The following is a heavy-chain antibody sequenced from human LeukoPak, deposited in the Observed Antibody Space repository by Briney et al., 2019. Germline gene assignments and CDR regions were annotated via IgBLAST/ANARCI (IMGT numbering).Heavy chain of an antibody. CDR2: INHNGST. D-gene: IGHD3-16*01. CDR3: ARVLPGDYVWYFDY. Sequence: SETLSLTCAVYGGSFSGYYWSLIRQPPGKGLEWIGEINHNGSTIYNPSLKSRITISVDTSKNQFSLKLRSVTAADTAVYYCARVLPGDYVWYFDYWGQGTLVTVSS. V-gene: IGHV4-34*01. J-gene: IGHJ4*02. CDR1: GGSFSGYY.